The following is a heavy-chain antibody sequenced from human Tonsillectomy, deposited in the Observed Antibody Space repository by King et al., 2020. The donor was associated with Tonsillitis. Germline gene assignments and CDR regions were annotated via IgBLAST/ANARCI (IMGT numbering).Heavy chain of an antibody. V-gene: IGHV5-10-1*03. CDR2: IDPSDSYT. CDR3: ARMDLGDYYFDY. D-gene: IGHD2-2*03. J-gene: IGHJ4*02. Sequence: QLVQSGAEVKKPGESLRISCKGSGYSFTSYWISWVRQMPGKGLEWMGRIDPSDSYTDYSPSFQGHITISTDKSISTAYLQWSSLKASDTAMYYCARMDLGDYYFDYWGQGTLVTVSS. CDR1: GYSFTSYW.